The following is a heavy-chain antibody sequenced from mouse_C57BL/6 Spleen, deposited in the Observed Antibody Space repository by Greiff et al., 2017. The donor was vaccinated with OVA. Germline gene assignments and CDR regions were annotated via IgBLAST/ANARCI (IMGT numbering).Heavy chain of an antibody. V-gene: IGHV2-5*01. J-gene: IGHJ4*01. CDR3: AKNTPFSSYYGSSSYAMDY. D-gene: IGHD1-1*01. CDR2: IWRGGST. Sequence: QVQLKQSGPGLVQPSQSLSITCTVSGFSLTSYGVHWVRQSPGKGLEWLGVIWRGGSTDYNAAFMSRLSITKDNSKSQVFFKMNSLQADDTAIYYCAKNTPFSSYYGSSSYAMDYWGQGTSVTVSS. CDR1: GFSLTSYG.